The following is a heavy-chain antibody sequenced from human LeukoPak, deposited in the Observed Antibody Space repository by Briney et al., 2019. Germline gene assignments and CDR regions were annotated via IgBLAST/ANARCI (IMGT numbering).Heavy chain of an antibody. V-gene: IGHV1-24*01. J-gene: IGHJ4*02. CDR3: ATGNQLKGFVAVAEYYFDY. CDR2: SDPEDGET. D-gene: IGHD6-19*01. Sequence: ASVKVSCKVSGYTLTELSMHWVRQAPGKGLEWMGGSDPEDGETIYAQKFQGRVTMTEDTSTDTAYMELSSLRSEDTAVYYCATGNQLKGFVAVAEYYFDYWGQGTLVTVSS. CDR1: GYTLTELS.